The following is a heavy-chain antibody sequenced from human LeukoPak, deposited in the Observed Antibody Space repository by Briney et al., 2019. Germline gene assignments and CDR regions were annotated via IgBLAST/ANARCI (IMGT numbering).Heavy chain of an antibody. Sequence: GGSLRLSCAASGFTFSSYGMHWVRQAPGKGLEWVAVISYDGSNKYYADSVKGRFTISRDNSKNTLYLQMNSLRAEDTAVYYCAKYCDDTSAPMYWGQGTLVTVSS. CDR3: AKYCDDTSAPMY. CDR1: GFTFSSYG. J-gene: IGHJ4*02. CDR2: ISYDGSNK. V-gene: IGHV3-30*18. D-gene: IGHD3-22*01.